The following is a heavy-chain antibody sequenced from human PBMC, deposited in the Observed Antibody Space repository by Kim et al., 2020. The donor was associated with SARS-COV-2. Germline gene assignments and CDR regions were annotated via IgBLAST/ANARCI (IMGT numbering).Heavy chain of an antibody. Sequence: GGSLRLSCAASGFTFSNAWMSWVRRAPGKGLEWVGRIKSKTDGGTTDYAAPVKGRFTISRDDSKNTLYLQMNSLKTEDTAVYYCTTDCSSTSCRHFDYWGQGTLVTVSS. J-gene: IGHJ4*02. CDR3: TTDCSSTSCRHFDY. V-gene: IGHV3-15*01. D-gene: IGHD2-2*01. CDR1: GFTFSNAW. CDR2: IKSKTDGGTT.